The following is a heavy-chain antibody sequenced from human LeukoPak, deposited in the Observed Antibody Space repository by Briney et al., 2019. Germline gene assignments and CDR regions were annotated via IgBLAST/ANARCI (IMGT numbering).Heavy chain of an antibody. V-gene: IGHV1-46*01. CDR3: ARDLVVTPSGEDY. D-gene: IGHD4-23*01. CDR1: GYTFTSYY. CDR2: INPSGGST. J-gene: IGHJ4*02. Sequence: ASVKVSCKASGYTFTSYYMHWVRQAPGQGLEWMGIINPSGGSTSYAQKFQGRVTMTRDTSTRTVYMELSSLRSEATAVYYCARDLVVTPSGEDYWGQGTLVTVSS.